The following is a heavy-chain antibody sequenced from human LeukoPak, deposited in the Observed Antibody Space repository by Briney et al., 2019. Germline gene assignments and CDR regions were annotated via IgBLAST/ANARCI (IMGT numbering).Heavy chain of an antibody. CDR3: ASSPYSHYMDV. V-gene: IGHV4-59*01. CDR1: GGSISSYY. Sequence: SETLSLTCTVSGGSISSYYWSWIRQPPGKGLEWIGYIYYSGSTNYNPSLKSRVTISVDTSKNQFSLKLSSVTAADTAVYYCASSPYSHYMDVWGKGTTVTVSS. CDR2: IYYSGST. J-gene: IGHJ6*03.